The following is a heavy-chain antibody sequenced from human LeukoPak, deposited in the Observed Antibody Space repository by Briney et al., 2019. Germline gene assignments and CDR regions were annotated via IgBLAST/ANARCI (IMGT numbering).Heavy chain of an antibody. Sequence: VASVKVSCKASGYTFTSYYMHWVRQAPGQGLEWMGIINPSGGSTSYAQKFQGRVTMTRDTSTSTVYMELSSLRSEDTAVYYCVRGGRGEYDSSGYSTPLGYWGQGTLVTVSS. CDR3: VRGGRGEYDSSGYSTPLGY. CDR1: GYTFTSYY. CDR2: INPSGGST. J-gene: IGHJ4*02. V-gene: IGHV1-46*01. D-gene: IGHD3-22*01.